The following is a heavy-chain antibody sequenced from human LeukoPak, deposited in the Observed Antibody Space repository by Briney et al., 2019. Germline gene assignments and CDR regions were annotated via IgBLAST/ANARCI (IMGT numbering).Heavy chain of an antibody. CDR1: GGSISSSSYY. D-gene: IGHD2-15*01. Sequence: SETLSLTCTVSGGSISSSSYYWNWIRQPAGKGLEWIGRIYSSGSTNYNPSLKSRVTMSVDTSKNQFSLQLNSVTAADTAVYYCARGGRGSGDYYYYGMDVWGQGTTVTVS. CDR3: ARGGRGSGDYYYYGMDV. V-gene: IGHV4-61*02. J-gene: IGHJ6*02. CDR2: IYSSGST.